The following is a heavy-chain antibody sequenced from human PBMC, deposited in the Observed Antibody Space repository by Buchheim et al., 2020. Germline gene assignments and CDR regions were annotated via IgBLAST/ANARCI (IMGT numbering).Heavy chain of an antibody. D-gene: IGHD5-12*01. CDR2: ISGSGGST. CDR1: GFTFSSYA. J-gene: IGHJ6*02. Sequence: EVQLLESGGGLVQPGGSLRLSCAASGFTFSSYAMSWVRQAPGKGLEWVSAISGSGGSTYYADSVKGRFTISRDNAKNSLYLQMNSRRAEDTAVYYCARWLREGYYYYGMDVWGQGTT. CDR3: ARWLREGYYYYGMDV. V-gene: IGHV3-23*01.